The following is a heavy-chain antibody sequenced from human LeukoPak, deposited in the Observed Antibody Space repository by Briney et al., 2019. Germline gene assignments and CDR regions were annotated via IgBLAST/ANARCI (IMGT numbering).Heavy chain of an antibody. CDR2: ISSSSSYI. CDR3: ARDQEGGAGSCYFDF. CDR1: GFTFSSYS. J-gene: IGHJ4*02. Sequence: GGSLRLSCAASGFTFSSYSMNWVRQAPGKGLEWVSSISSSSSYIYYADSVKGRFTISRDNAKNSLYLQMNSLRVDDTAIYYCARDQEGGAGSCYFDFWGQGALVTVSS. V-gene: IGHV3-21*01. D-gene: IGHD2-15*01.